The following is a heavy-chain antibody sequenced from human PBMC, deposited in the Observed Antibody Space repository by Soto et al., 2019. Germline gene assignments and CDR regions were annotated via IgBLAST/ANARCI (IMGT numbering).Heavy chain of an antibody. J-gene: IGHJ4*02. CDR1: GGSLSSYY. V-gene: IGHV4-4*07. CDR3: ARGRGSYPYFFDS. CDR2: IYTSGST. D-gene: IGHD1-26*01. Sequence: SETLSLTCSVSGGSLSSYYWSWIRQPAGKGLEWIGRIYTSGSTNYNPSLKSRVTMSVDTSKNQFSLRLTSVAAADTAVYYCARGRGSYPYFFDSWGQGTLVTVSS.